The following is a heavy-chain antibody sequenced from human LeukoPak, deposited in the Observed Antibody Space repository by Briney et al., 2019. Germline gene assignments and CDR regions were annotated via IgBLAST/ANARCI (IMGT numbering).Heavy chain of an antibody. J-gene: IGHJ4*02. V-gene: IGHV3-72*01. CDR2: TRNRANSYTT. CDR3: ARGRSGRDGYNSGDFDY. D-gene: IGHD5-24*01. CDR1: GFTFSDHY. Sequence: GGSLRLSCAASGFTFSDHYMDWVRQAPGKGLEWVGRTRNRANSYTTEYAASVKGRFTISRDDSKNSLYLLMNSLKTEDTAVYYCARGRSGRDGYNSGDFDYWGQGTLVTVSS.